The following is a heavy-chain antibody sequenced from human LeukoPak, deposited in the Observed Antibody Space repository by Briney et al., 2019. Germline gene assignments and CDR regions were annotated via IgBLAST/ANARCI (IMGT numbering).Heavy chain of an antibody. D-gene: IGHD6-13*01. CDR3: ARRGYSSSWFSRWAFDI. J-gene: IGHJ3*02. Sequence: PSETLSLTCAVSGGSISSGGYSWSWIRQPPGKGLEWIGEINHSGSTNYNPSLKSRVTISVDTSKNQFSLKLSSVTAADTAVYYCARRGYSSSWFSRWAFDIWGQGTMVTVSS. CDR1: GGSISSGGYS. CDR2: INHSGST. V-gene: IGHV4-34*01.